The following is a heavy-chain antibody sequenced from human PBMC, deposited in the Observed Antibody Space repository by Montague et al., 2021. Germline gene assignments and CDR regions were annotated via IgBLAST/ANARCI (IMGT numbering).Heavy chain of an antibody. D-gene: IGHD1-26*01. V-gene: IGHV4-4*07. J-gene: IGHJ6*02. CDR1: GDSINTYS. Sequence: SETLSLTCTVFGDSINTYSWSWIRQPAGKGLEWIGRLSNGGSTNSNPSLKSRVSMSVDTSKNQFSLKLSSVTAADTAVYFCARDTVGASGYYHYGMDVWGQGTTVTVS. CDR2: LSNGGST. CDR3: ARDTVGASGYYHYGMDV.